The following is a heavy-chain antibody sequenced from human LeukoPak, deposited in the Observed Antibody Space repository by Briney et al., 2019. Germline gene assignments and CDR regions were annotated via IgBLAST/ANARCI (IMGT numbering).Heavy chain of an antibody. CDR3: AKQYSSGWSSGAFDI. V-gene: IGHV3-23*01. D-gene: IGHD6-19*01. CDR2: ISGSGGST. CDR1: GFTFSSNA. Sequence: PGGSLRLSCAASGFTFSSNAMIWVRQTPGKGLEWVSAISGSGGSTYYADSVKGRFTISRDNSKNTLYLQMNSLRAEDTAMYYCAKQYSSGWSSGAFDIWGQGTMVTVSS. J-gene: IGHJ3*02.